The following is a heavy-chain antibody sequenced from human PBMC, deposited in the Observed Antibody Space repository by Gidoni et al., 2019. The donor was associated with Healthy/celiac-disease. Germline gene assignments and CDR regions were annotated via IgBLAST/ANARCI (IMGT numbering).Heavy chain of an antibody. V-gene: IGHV3-7*01. CDR2: IKQDGSEK. CDR1: GFTFRSYW. CDR3: ARDLKCSGGSCYSGDLDY. Sequence: EVQLVESGGGLVQPGGSLRLSCAASGFTFRSYWMSWVRQAPGKGLEWVANIKQDGSEKYYVDSVKGRFTISRDNAKNSLYLQMNSLRAEDTAVYYCARDLKCSGGSCYSGDLDYWGQGTLVTVSS. D-gene: IGHD2-15*01. J-gene: IGHJ4*02.